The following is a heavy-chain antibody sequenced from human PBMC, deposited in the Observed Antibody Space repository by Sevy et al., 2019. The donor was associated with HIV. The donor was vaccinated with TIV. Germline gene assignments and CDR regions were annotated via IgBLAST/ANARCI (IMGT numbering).Heavy chain of an antibody. CDR3: AKEGGQIAVAGKDYFDY. CDR1: GFTFSSYA. J-gene: IGHJ4*02. Sequence: GGSLRLSCAASGFTFSSYAMSRVRQAPGKGLEWVSAISGSGGSTYYADSVKGRFTISRDNSKNTLYLQMNSLRAEDTAVYYCAKEGGQIAVAGKDYFDYWGQGTLVTVSS. V-gene: IGHV3-23*01. CDR2: ISGSGGST. D-gene: IGHD6-19*01.